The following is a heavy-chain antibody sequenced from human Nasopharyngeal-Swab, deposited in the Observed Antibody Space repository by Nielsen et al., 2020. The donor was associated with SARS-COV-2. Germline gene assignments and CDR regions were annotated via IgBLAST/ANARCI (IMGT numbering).Heavy chain of an antibody. CDR3: ARLISGSGPFDP. Sequence: GESLKISCKGSGYNFTTYWIVWVRQMPGKGLEWMGTIDPRDSYITYSPSFQGHVTISTDKSINTAYLQWSSLKASDTAMYYCARLISGSGPFDPWGQGTLVTVSS. V-gene: IGHV5-10-1*01. D-gene: IGHD3-10*01. J-gene: IGHJ5*02. CDR2: IDPRDSYI. CDR1: GYNFTTYW.